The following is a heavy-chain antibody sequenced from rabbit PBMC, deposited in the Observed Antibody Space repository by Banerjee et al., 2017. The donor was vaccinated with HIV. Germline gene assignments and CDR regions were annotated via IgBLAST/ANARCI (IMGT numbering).Heavy chain of an antibody. CDR1: GFSFSSGYY. D-gene: IGHD6-1*01. CDR3: ARSGYAGYAYAFYYGMDL. J-gene: IGHJ6*01. CDR2: IYTGDGST. Sequence: QSLEESGGDLVKPGASLTLTCTASGFSFSSGYYMCWVRQAPGKGLEWIACIYTGDGSTGYASWAKGRFTISKTSSTTVTLQMTSLTAADTATYFCARSGYAGYAYAFYYGMDLWGQGTLVTVS. V-gene: IGHV1S40*01.